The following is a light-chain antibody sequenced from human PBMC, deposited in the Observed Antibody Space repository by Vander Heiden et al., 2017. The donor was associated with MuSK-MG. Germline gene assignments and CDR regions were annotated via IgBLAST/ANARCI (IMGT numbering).Light chain of an antibody. CDR1: KLGDKY. J-gene: IGLJ1*01. CDR2: QAI. CDR3: QAWDSSTAV. V-gene: IGLV3-1*01. Sequence: SYDLTQPPSVSVSPGQTATIPCSGDKLGDKYVCWYQQKPGQSPVLVIYQAIRRPSGIPERLSGSKSGNTATLTISGTQAMDEADYYCQAWDSSTAVFGTGTKFTVL.